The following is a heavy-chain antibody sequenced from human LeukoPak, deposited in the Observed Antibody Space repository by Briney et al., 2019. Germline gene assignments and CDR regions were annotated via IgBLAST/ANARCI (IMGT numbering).Heavy chain of an antibody. CDR3: ARVSVAGYYYYYMDV. J-gene: IGHJ6*03. CDR2: ISSSGSTI. CDR1: GFTFSDYY. Sequence: GGSLRLSCAASGFTFSDYYMSWIRQAPGKGLEWVSYISSSGSTIYYADSVKGRFTISRDNAKNSLYLQMNSLRAEDTAVYYCARVSVAGYYYYYMDVWGKGTTVTVSS. V-gene: IGHV3-11*01. D-gene: IGHD6-19*01.